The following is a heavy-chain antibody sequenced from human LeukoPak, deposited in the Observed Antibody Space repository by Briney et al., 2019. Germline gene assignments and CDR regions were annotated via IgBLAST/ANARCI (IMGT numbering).Heavy chain of an antibody. J-gene: IGHJ1*01. CDR3: ARERVGSWPVSEYFQH. CDR2: IYHSGST. D-gene: IGHD6-13*01. CDR1: GYSISSGYY. V-gene: IGHV4-38-2*02. Sequence: PSETLSLTCTVSGYSISSGYYWGWIRQPPGKGLEWIGSIYHSGSTYYNPSLKSRVTISVDTSKNQFSLKLSSVTAADTAVYYCARERVGSWPVSEYFQHWGQGTLVTVSS.